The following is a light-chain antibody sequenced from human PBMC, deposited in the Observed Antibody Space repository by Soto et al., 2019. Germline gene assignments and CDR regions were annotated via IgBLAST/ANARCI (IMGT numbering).Light chain of an antibody. Sequence: DIQMTQSPSSVSASLGDTVTISCQASQNINNYLNWYQQKPGRXPXXLIYDASNLEAGVPSRFRGIGSGTDFTFTISRLQPEDTATYDCQQYENLPTFGQGTRLEIK. CDR3: QQYENLPT. CDR1: QNINNY. CDR2: DAS. V-gene: IGKV1-33*01. J-gene: IGKJ5*01.